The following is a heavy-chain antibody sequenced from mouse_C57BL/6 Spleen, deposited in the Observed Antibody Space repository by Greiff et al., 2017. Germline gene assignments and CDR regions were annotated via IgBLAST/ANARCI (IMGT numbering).Heavy chain of an antibody. J-gene: IGHJ2*01. D-gene: IGHD2-2*01. CDR3: ARKAGYDAPDY. CDR1: GYTFTSYW. V-gene: IGHV1-69*01. Sequence: QVQLQQPGAELVMPGASVKLSCKASGYTFTSYWMHWVKLRPGQGLEWIGEIDPSDSYTNYNQKFKGKSTLTVDKSSSTAYMQLSSLTSEDSAVYYCARKAGYDAPDYWGQGTTLTVSS. CDR2: IDPSDSYT.